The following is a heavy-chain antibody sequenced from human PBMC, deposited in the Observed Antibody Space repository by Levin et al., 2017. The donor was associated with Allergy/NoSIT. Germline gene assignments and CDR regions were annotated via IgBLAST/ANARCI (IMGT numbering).Heavy chain of an antibody. CDR2: INPSGGST. CDR3: ARGDYSSYADLADLTY. CDR1: GYDFTSYY. V-gene: IGHV1-46*01. Sequence: ASVKVSCKASGYDFTSYYMHWVRQAPGQGLEWMGIINPSGGSTSYAQKFQGRVTMTRDTSTSTVYMDLSSLRSEDTAVYYCARGDYSSYADLADLTYWGQGTLVTVSS. J-gene: IGHJ4*02. D-gene: IGHD4-11*01.